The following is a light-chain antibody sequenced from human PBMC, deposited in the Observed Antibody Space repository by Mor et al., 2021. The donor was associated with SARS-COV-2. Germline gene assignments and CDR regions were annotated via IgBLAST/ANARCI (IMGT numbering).Light chain of an antibody. J-gene: IGLJ1*01. Sequence: GTSSDVGGYNYVSWYQQHPRKAPKLMIYDVSKRPSGVPDRFSGSKSGNTASLTISGLQAEDEADYYCCSYAGGYYVFATGT. CDR1: SSDVGGYNY. V-gene: IGLV2-11*01. CDR3: CSYAGGYYV. CDR2: DVS.